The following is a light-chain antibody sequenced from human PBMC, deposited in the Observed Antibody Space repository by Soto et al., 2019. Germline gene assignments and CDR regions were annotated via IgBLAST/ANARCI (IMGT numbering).Light chain of an antibody. CDR3: SSYTSSSTPYV. CDR2: DVS. J-gene: IGLJ1*01. Sequence: QSALTQPASVSGSPGQSITISCTGTSSAVGGYNYVSWYQQHPGKAPKLMIYDVSNRPSGVSNRFSGSKSGNTASLTISGLQAEDEADYYCSSYTSSSTPYVFGTGIKLTVL. CDR1: SSAVGGYNY. V-gene: IGLV2-14*01.